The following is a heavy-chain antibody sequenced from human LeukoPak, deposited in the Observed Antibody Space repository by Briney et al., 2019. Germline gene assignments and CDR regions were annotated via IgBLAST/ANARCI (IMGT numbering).Heavy chain of an antibody. CDR1: GFTFSSYA. CDR3: ARIHSGSRLKVKDDAFDI. V-gene: IGHV3-30-3*01. CDR2: ISYDGSNK. Sequence: GRSLRLSCAASGFTFSSYAMHWVRQAPGKGLEWVAVISYDGSNKYYADSVKGRFTISRDNSKNTLYLQMNSLRAEDTAVYYCARIHSGSRLKVKDDAFDIWGQGTMVTVSS. D-gene: IGHD1-26*01. J-gene: IGHJ3*02.